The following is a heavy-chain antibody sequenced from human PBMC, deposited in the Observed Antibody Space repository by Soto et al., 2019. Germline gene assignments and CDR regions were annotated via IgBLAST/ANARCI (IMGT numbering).Heavy chain of an antibody. CDR2: ISSSSSTI. V-gene: IGHV3-48*01. J-gene: IGHJ4*02. Sequence: MNWVRQAPGKGLEWVSYISSSSSTIYYADSVKGRFTISRDNAKNSLYLQMNSLRAEDTAVYYCARGAYYYDSSGLSYWGQGPLVTVSS. D-gene: IGHD3-22*01. CDR3: ARGAYYYDSSGLSY.